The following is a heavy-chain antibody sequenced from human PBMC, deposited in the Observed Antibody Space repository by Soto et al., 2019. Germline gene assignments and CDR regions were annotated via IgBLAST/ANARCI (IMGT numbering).Heavy chain of an antibody. CDR1: GFTFSSYG. CDR3: ARDNSSYDSSGPYY. CDR2: IWYDGSNK. Sequence: GGSLRLSCAASGFTFSSYGMHWVRQAPGKGLEWVAVIWYDGSNKYYADSVKGRFTISRDNSKNTLYLQMNSLRAEDTAVYYCARDNSSYDSSGPYYWGQGTLVTVSS. D-gene: IGHD3-22*01. J-gene: IGHJ4*02. V-gene: IGHV3-33*01.